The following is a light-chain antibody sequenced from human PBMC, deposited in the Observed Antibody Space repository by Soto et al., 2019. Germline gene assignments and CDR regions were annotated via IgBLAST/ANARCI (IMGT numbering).Light chain of an antibody. CDR1: SSNIGNNY. V-gene: IGLV1-51*02. CDR3: GTWDSSLSAWV. Sequence: VVTQPPSVSAAPGQTVTISCSGSSSNIGNNYVSWYQQLPGTAPKLLIYENNKRPSGIPDRFSGSKSGTSATLGITGLQTGDEADYYCGTWDSSLSAWVFGGGTKLTVL. J-gene: IGLJ3*02. CDR2: ENN.